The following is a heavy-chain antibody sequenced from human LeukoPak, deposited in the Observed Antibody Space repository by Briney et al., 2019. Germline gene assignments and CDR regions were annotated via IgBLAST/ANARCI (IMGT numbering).Heavy chain of an antibody. V-gene: IGHV1-18*01. D-gene: IGHD1-26*01. J-gene: IGHJ4*02. CDR1: GYTFSTYG. Sequence: ASVKVSCKAFGYTFSTYGISWVRQAPGQGLEWMGWISADNRKTNYAQKLQGRVTMTTDTSTNTAYMELRSLRADDTAVYYCARDTGMGAASPCDYWGQGTLVTVSS. CDR2: ISADNRKT. CDR3: ARDTGMGAASPCDY.